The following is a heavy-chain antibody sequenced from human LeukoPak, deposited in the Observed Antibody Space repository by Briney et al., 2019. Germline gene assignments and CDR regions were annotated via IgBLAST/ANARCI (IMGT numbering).Heavy chain of an antibody. CDR3: ARMGVSSSWSDNWFDP. CDR2: ISSSSSFI. CDR1: GFTFSSYW. Sequence: GGSLRLSCAASGFTFSSYWMSWVRRAPGKGLEWVSSISSSSSFIYYADSVKGRFTISRDNAKNSLYLQIHSLRAEDTALYYCARMGVSSSWSDNWFDPWGQGTLVTVSS. D-gene: IGHD6-13*01. J-gene: IGHJ5*02. V-gene: IGHV3-21*01.